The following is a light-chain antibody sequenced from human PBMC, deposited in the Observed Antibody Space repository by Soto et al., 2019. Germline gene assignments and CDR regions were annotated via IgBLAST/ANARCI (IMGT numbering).Light chain of an antibody. J-gene: IGLJ2*01. V-gene: IGLV1-47*01. CDR1: SSNIGSNY. CDR2: RNN. CDR3: AAWDDSLNDVV. Sequence: QSVLTQPPSASGTPGQRVTISCSGSSSNIGSNYVYWYQQLPGTAPKLLIYRNNQRPSGVPDRFSGSKSGTSASLAISGLRSEDEADYYYAAWDDSLNDVVFGGGTKLTVL.